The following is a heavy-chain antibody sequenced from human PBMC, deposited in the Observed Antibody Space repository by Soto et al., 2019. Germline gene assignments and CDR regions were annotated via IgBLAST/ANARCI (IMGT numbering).Heavy chain of an antibody. D-gene: IGHD2-2*02. Sequence: GSLRLSCAASGFTFNSFSMSWVRQAPGKGLEWVSSISATGSSTHYADSVEGRCTISRDNAKNTLYLHMNSLRAEDTAVYYCARGRIKYQLLYATDHWGQGTLVTVSS. CDR1: GFTFNSFS. V-gene: IGHV3-23*01. CDR2: ISATGSST. J-gene: IGHJ4*02. CDR3: ARGRIKYQLLYATDH.